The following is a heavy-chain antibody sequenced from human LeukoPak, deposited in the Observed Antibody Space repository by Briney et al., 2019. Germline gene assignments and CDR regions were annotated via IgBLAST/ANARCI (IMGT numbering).Heavy chain of an antibody. Sequence: VASVKVSCKASGYTFSSYGITWVRQAPGQGLEWMGWISGYNGNTNYAQKLQGRVTMTTDTSTSTAYMELRSLRSDDTAVYYCARDDGMVYVKFVDYWGQGTLVTVSS. CDR2: ISGYNGNT. J-gene: IGHJ4*02. D-gene: IGHD2-8*01. CDR3: ARDDGMVYVKFVDY. CDR1: GYTFSSYG. V-gene: IGHV1-18*01.